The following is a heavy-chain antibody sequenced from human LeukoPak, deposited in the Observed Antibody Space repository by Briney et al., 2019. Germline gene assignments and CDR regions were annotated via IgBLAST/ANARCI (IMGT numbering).Heavy chain of an antibody. CDR1: GGSFSAYY. V-gene: IGHV4-59*12. CDR3: AREERADYDFWSGYADNWYFDF. D-gene: IGHD3-3*01. Sequence: SESLSLTCAVYGGSFSAYYWSWIRQPPGKGLEWIGHVYYTGTTNYNPSLQSRVTISVDTSKNQLSLKLTPVNAADTVVYYCAREERADYDFWSGYADNWYFDFWGRGTLVTVSS. CDR2: VYYTGTT. J-gene: IGHJ2*01.